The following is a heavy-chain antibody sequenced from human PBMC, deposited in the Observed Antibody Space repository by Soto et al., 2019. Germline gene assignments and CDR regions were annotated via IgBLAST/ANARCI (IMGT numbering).Heavy chain of an antibody. CDR2: IYSGDNT. Sequence: GGSLRLSCAVSGFTVSTNYMSWVRQAPGKGLEWVSVIYSGDNTYYADSVKGRFTISRDNTKNTLNLQMNGLRVEDTAVYYCARGAAMVLFDYWGQGTLVTVSS. V-gene: IGHV3-53*01. J-gene: IGHJ4*02. CDR3: ARGAAMVLFDY. CDR1: GFTVSTNY. D-gene: IGHD5-18*01.